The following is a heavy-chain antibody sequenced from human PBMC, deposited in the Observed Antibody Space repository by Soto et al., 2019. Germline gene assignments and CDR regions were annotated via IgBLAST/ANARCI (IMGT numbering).Heavy chain of an antibody. V-gene: IGHV4-59*01. D-gene: IGHD1-26*01. CDR2: IYYSGST. Sequence: PSEALSLACTVSGGSISSYDWSWIRQPPGKGLEWIGYIYYSGSTNYNPSLKSRVTISVDTSKNQFSLKLSSVTAADTAVYYCARDRGAAVFFDWFDPWGHGTLVTVSS. CDR1: GGSISSYD. J-gene: IGHJ5*02. CDR3: ARDRGAAVFFDWFDP.